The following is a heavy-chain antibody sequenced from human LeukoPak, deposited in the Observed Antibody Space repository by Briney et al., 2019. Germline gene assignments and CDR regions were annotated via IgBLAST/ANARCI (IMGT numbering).Heavy chain of an antibody. V-gene: IGHV4-34*01. CDR1: GGSFSGYY. CDR3: ARGRNYDFWSGFGLYYFDY. D-gene: IGHD3-3*01. CDR2: INHSGST. Sequence: TLETLSLTCAVYGGSFSGYYWSWIRQPPGKGLEWIGEINHSGSTNYNPSLKSRVTISVDTSKNQFSLKLSSVTAADTAVYYCARGRNYDFWSGFGLYYFDYWGQGTLVTVSS. J-gene: IGHJ4*02.